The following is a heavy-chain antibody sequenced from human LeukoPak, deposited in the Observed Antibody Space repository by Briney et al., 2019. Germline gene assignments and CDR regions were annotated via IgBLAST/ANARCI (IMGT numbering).Heavy chain of an antibody. Sequence: GGSLRLSCAASGFTVSSNYMSWVRQAPGKGLEWVSVIYSGGSTYYADSVKGRFTISRDNSKNTLYLQMNSLRAEDTAVYYRARVRYYYDSSGLYYFDYWGQGTLVTVSS. V-gene: IGHV3-53*01. CDR3: ARVRYYYDSSGLYYFDY. J-gene: IGHJ4*02. D-gene: IGHD3-22*01. CDR1: GFTVSSNY. CDR2: IYSGGST.